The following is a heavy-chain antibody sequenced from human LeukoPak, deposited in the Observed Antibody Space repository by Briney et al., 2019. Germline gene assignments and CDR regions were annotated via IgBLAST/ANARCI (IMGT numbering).Heavy chain of an antibody. D-gene: IGHD2-15*01. Sequence: ASVKVSCKASGYTFTGYYMHWVRQAPGQGLEWMGWINPNSGGTNYAQKFQGRVTMTRGTSISTAYMELSRLRSDDTAVYYCARGVFRGSCYNYWGQGTLVTVSS. CDR2: INPNSGGT. CDR3: ARGVFRGSCYNY. V-gene: IGHV1-2*02. J-gene: IGHJ4*02. CDR1: GYTFTGYY.